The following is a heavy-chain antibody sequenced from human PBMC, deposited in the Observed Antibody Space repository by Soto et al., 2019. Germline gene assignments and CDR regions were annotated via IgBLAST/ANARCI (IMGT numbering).Heavy chain of an antibody. J-gene: IGHJ5*02. CDR3: ARDAISMVRGTNNWFDP. Sequence: EVQLLESGGGLVQPGGSLTLSCAASGFTVSTYAMSWVRQAPGKGLEWVSAISGGGISTYYADSVRGRFTISRDNSRNTLYLRMNRLRAEDTAVYYCARDAISMVRGTNNWFDPWGQGTLVTVSS. CDR1: GFTVSTYA. V-gene: IGHV3-23*01. D-gene: IGHD3-10*01. CDR2: ISGGGIST.